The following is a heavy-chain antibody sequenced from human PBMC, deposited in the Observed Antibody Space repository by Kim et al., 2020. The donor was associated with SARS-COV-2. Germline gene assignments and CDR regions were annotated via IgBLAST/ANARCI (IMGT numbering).Heavy chain of an antibody. V-gene: IGHV5-51*01. Sequence: YSPPFQGQVTISADKSISTAYLQWSSLKASDTAMYYCASAWVGATQFDYWGQGTLVTVSS. D-gene: IGHD1-26*01. CDR3: ASAWVGATQFDY. J-gene: IGHJ4*02.